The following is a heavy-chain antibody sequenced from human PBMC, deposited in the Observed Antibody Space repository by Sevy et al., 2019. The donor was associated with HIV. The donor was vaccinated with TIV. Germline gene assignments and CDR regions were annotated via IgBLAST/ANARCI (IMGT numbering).Heavy chain of an antibody. J-gene: IGHJ6*03. D-gene: IGHD3-22*01. Sequence: GGSLRLSCAVSGFSFDSYGMTWVRQAPGKGLEWVSGISGSGTRTYYADSVKGRFSISRDNSKNRLYLQMNSPRSEDTTNYYGAKGGGGHYDPDEIGYYFYYYNMDVWGKGTTVTISS. CDR1: GFSFDSYG. CDR2: ISGSGTRT. V-gene: IGHV3-23*01. CDR3: AKGGGGHYDPDEIGYYFYYYNMDV.